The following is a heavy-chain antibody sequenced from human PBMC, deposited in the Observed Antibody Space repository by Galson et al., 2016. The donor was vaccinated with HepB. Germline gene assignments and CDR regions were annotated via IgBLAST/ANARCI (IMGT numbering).Heavy chain of an antibody. Sequence: SETLSLTCTVSGGSIRSSSCYWGWIRQPPGKGLEWIGNIYYTGITYYGPSLESRVTISVDTSKNQFSLRLTSVTAADTAMYYCARRGARGPNWFAPWGQGTLVTVSS. CDR3: ARRGARGPNWFAP. CDR1: GGSIRSSSCY. J-gene: IGHJ5*02. CDR2: IYYTGIT. V-gene: IGHV4-39*01. D-gene: IGHD1-26*01.